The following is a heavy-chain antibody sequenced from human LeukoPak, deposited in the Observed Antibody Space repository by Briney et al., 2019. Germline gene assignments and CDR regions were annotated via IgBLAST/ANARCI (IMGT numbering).Heavy chain of an antibody. CDR1: GYTFTSYY. D-gene: IGHD6-19*01. V-gene: IGHV1-46*01. J-gene: IGHJ5*02. Sequence: GASGKVSCKASGYTFTSYYMHWVRQAPGQGLEWRGIINPIGGSTTYAQKFQGRVTMTRHTSTSTVYMYLSSLRSEDTAVYYCARDSSGSYNWLDPWGQGTLVTVPS. CDR3: ARDSSGSYNWLDP. CDR2: INPIGGST.